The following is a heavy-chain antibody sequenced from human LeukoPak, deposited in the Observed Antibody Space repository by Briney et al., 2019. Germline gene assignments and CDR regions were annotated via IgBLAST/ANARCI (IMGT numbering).Heavy chain of an antibody. Sequence: ASVKISCKVSGYTFTDYYMHWVQQAPGKGLEWMGPVDPEDGETIYAERFQGRVTITADTSTDTAYMELSSLRSEDTAVYYCATGASRLGDSSGYSAHFDYRGQGTLVTVSS. CDR3: ATGASRLGDSSGYSAHFDY. V-gene: IGHV1-69-2*01. CDR1: GYTFTDYY. D-gene: IGHD3-22*01. CDR2: VDPEDGET. J-gene: IGHJ4*02.